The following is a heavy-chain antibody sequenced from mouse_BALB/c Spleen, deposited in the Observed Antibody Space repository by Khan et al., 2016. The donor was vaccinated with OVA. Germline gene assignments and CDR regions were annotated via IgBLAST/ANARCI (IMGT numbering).Heavy chain of an antibody. Sequence: QVQLKQSGAELVRPGVSVKISCKGSGYTFTDYAMHWVKQSHAKSLEWIGVISTYYGDASYNQKFKGEATMTVDKSSSTAYMELARLTSEDSAIYYCARGGRFAYWGQGTLVTVSA. CDR1: GYTFTDYA. D-gene: IGHD3-3*01. CDR2: ISTYYGDA. V-gene: IGHV1S137*01. CDR3: ARGGRFAY. J-gene: IGHJ3*01.